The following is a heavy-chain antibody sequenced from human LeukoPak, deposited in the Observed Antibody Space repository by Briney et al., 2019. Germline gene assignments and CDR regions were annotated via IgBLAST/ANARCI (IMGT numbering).Heavy chain of an antibody. CDR1: GFTFSSYA. CDR2: ISGSGGST. J-gene: IGHJ3*02. Sequence: SGGSVRLSCAASGFTFSSYAMSWVRQAPGKGLEWVSSISGSGGSTYYADSVKGRFTVSRDKSESTLSLQMNSLRAEDTAVYYCAKTLYDSGSYYAFDIWGQGTMVTVSS. D-gene: IGHD3-10*01. CDR3: AKTLYDSGSYYAFDI. V-gene: IGHV3-23*01.